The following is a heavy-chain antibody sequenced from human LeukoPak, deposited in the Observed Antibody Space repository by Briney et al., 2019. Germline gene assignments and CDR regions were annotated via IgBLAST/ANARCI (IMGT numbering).Heavy chain of an antibody. CDR2: INPNSGDT. Sequence: ASVKVSCKVSGYTLTELSMHWVRQAPGQGLEWMGWINPNSGDTNFAQNFQGRVTMTRDTSISTVYMELSRLRSDDTAVYYCARVGQWLVENDWFDPWGQGTLVTVSS. CDR3: ARVGQWLVENDWFDP. D-gene: IGHD6-19*01. J-gene: IGHJ5*02. CDR1: GYTLTELS. V-gene: IGHV1-2*02.